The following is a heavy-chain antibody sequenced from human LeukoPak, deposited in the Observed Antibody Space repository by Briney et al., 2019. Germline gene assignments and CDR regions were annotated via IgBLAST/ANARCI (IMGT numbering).Heavy chain of an antibody. CDR2: THYSGSP. D-gene: IGHD4-23*01. V-gene: IGHV4-59*01. Sequence: SETLSLTCTVSGGSIRSDYWSWIRQPPGKGPEWVGYTHYSGSPNYNPSLTSRVTISVDTSRNQFSLKLSSVTAADTAVYYCARDLAFSSHGGFDYWGQGTLVTVSS. J-gene: IGHJ4*02. CDR3: ARDLAFSSHGGFDY. CDR1: GGSIRSDY.